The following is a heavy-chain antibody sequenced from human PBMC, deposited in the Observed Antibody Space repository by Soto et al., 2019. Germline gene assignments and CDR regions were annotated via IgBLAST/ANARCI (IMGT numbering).Heavy chain of an antibody. D-gene: IGHD4-17*01. CDR1: GFTFSSYA. Sequence: GGSLRLSCAASGFTFSSYAMHWVRQAPGKGLEWVAVISYDGSNKYSADSVKGRFTISRDNSKNTLYLQMNSLRAEDTAMYYYARTLYGDNVDYWGQGTLVTVSS. J-gene: IGHJ4*02. V-gene: IGHV3-30-3*01. CDR2: ISYDGSNK. CDR3: ARTLYGDNVDY.